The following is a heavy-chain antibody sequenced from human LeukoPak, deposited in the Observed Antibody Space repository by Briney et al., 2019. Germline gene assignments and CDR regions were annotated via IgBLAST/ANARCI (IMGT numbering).Heavy chain of an antibody. V-gene: IGHV3-49*03. CDR1: GFTFGDLS. J-gene: IGHJ4*02. D-gene: IGHD3-9*01. Sequence: GGSLRLSCTASGFTFGDLSVSWFRQAPGKGLEWVGFIRSKAYGGTAEYAASEKGRFTISRDDSKSVAYLQMDSLKTEDTAVYYCTREIRYFDWFQADYWGQGTLVTVSS. CDR2: IRSKAYGGTA. CDR3: TREIRYFDWFQADY.